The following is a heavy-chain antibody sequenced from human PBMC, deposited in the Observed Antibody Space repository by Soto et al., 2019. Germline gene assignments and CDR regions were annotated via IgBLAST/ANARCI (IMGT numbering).Heavy chain of an antibody. CDR2: IFSSGTT. D-gene: IGHD3-16*01. Sequence: PSETLSLTCTVSDDSISSGNKSWSWIRQPPGKGLEWIGYIFSSGTTYYNPSLKSRLTMSLDASQNQFSLKLNSLTDADTAVYFCARVPSPFDYYYALDVWGQGTTVTVSS. J-gene: IGHJ6*02. CDR3: ARVPSPFDYYYALDV. V-gene: IGHV4-30-4*01. CDR1: DDSISSGNKS.